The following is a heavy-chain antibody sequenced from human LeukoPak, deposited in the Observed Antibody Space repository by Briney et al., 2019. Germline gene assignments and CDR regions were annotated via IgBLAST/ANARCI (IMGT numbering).Heavy chain of an antibody. V-gene: IGHV3-9*01. J-gene: IGHJ4*02. Sequence: GRSLRLSCAASGFTFDDYAMHWVRQAPGKGLEWVSGISWNSGSIGYVDSVKGRFTISRDNAKNSLYLQMNSLRAEDTAVYYCAREGESGYVWGSYRNFDYWGQGTLVTVSS. CDR3: AREGESGYVWGSYRNFDY. D-gene: IGHD3-16*02. CDR1: GFTFDDYA. CDR2: ISWNSGSI.